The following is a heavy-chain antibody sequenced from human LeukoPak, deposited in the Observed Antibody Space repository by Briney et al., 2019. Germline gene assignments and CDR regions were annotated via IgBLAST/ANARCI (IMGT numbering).Heavy chain of an antibody. D-gene: IGHD3-3*01. V-gene: IGHV1-69*05. Sequence: GTSVTVSCKASGGTFSSYAISWVRQAPGKGLEWMGGIIPIFRTGNYAKKFQGRVTITTDESTSTAYMELSSLRSEDTAVYYCARAEVVTIFGVVIKYNWFDPWGQGTLVTVSS. CDR3: ARAEVVTIFGVVIKYNWFDP. J-gene: IGHJ5*02. CDR1: GGTFSSYA. CDR2: IIPIFRTG.